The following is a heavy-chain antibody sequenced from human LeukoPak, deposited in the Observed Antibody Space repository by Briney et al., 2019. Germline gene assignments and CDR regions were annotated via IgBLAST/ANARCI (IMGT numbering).Heavy chain of an antibody. J-gene: IGHJ4*02. V-gene: IGHV1-69*04. CDR2: IIPILGIA. Sequence: SVKVSCKASGGTFSSYAISWVRQAPGQGLEWMGRIIPILGIANYAQKFQGRVTITADKSTSTAYMELSSLRSEDTAVYYCARVGSSCYYHFDYWGQGTLVTVSS. CDR1: GGTFSSYA. CDR3: ARVGSSCYYHFDY. D-gene: IGHD3-22*01.